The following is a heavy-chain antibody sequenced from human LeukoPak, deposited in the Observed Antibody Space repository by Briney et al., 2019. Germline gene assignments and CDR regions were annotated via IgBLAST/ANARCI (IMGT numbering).Heavy chain of an antibody. CDR3: ARDQASKGDAFDI. J-gene: IGHJ3*02. Sequence: SETLSLTCTVSGGSNSSSSYYWGWIRQPPGKGLEWIGSIYYSGSTYYNPSLKSRVTISVDTSKNQFSLKLSSVTAADTAVYYCARDQASKGDAFDIWGQGTMVTVSS. CDR1: GGSNSSSSYY. CDR2: IYYSGST. V-gene: IGHV4-39*07.